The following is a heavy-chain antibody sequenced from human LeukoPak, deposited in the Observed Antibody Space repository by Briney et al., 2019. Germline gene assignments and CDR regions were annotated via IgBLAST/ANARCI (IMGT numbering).Heavy chain of an antibody. J-gene: IGHJ4*02. CDR2: IYYSGST. Sequence: LETLSLTCTVSGGSISSYYWSWIRQPPGKGLEWIGYIYYSGSTNYNPSLKSRVTISVDTSKNQFSLKLSSVTAADTAVYYCARGIVWVAAGTSYFDYWGRGTLVTVSS. CDR1: GGSISSYY. CDR3: ARGIVWVAAGTSYFDY. D-gene: IGHD6-13*01. V-gene: IGHV4-59*01.